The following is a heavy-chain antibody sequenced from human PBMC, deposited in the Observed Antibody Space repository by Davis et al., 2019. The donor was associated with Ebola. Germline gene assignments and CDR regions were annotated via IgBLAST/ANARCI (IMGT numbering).Heavy chain of an antibody. Sequence: MPSETLSLTCAVYGGSFSGYYWSWIRQPPGKGLEWIGEINHSGSTYYNPSLKSRVTISVDTSKNQFSLKLSSVTAADTAVYYCARRSMWLVQGEPFDYWGQGTLVTVSS. J-gene: IGHJ4*02. CDR3: ARRSMWLVQGEPFDY. V-gene: IGHV4-34*01. D-gene: IGHD6-19*01. CDR2: INHSGST. CDR1: GGSFSGYY.